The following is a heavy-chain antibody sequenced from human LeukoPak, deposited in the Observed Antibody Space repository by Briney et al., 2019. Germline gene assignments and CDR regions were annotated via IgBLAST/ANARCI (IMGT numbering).Heavy chain of an antibody. J-gene: IGHJ6*03. Sequence: SVKVSCKASGGTFSSYAISWVRQAPGQGLEWMGGIIPIFGTANYAQKFQGRVTITADESTSTAYMELSSLRSEDTAVYYCARCSDFWSGSKGYYYYMDVWGKGTTVTVSS. V-gene: IGHV1-69*13. CDR3: ARCSDFWSGSKGYYYYMDV. D-gene: IGHD3-3*01. CDR2: IIPIFGTA. CDR1: GGTFSSYA.